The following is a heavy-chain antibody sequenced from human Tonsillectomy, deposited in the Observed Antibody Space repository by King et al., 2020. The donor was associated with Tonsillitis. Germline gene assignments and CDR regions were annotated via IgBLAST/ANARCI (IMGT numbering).Heavy chain of an antibody. CDR2: IYYTGST. J-gene: IGHJ4*01. D-gene: IGHD3-10*01. CDR3: TLAYYGSGCYYKASDY. CDR1: GGSISSRSYY. Sequence: QLQESGPGLVKPSETLSLTCTVSGGSISSRSYYWGWIRQPPGKGLEWIGTIYYTGSTYYNPSLKSRLTISVDTSKSQFSLRLSAVTAADTAVYYCTLAYYGSGCYYKASDYWGQGTLVTVSS. V-gene: IGHV4-39*01.